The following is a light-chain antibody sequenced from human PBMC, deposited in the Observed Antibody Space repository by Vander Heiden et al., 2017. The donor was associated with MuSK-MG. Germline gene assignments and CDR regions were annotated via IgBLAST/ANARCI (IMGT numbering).Light chain of an antibody. J-gene: IGKJ3*01. V-gene: IGKV1-5*03. CDR3: QQYDIYPFT. CDR1: QSISRW. Sequence: DIQMTQSPSTLSASVGDRVTITCRARQSISRWLAWYQQKPGKAPKLLIYKASILESGVPSSFSGSGSGTHFTLTISSLQPEDFATYYCQQYDIYPFTFGRGTKVDIK. CDR2: KAS.